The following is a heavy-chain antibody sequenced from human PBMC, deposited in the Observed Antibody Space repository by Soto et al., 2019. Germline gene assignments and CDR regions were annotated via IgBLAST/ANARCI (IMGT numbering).Heavy chain of an antibody. J-gene: IGHJ6*02. CDR3: ARDPRYNRNLYYYYYYGMDV. V-gene: IGHV3-33*01. Sequence: GGSLRLSCAASGFTFSSYGMHWVRQAPGKGLEWVAVIWYDGSNKYYADSVKGRFTISRDNSKNTLYLQMNSLRAEDTAVYYCARDPRYNRNLYYYYYYGMDVWGQGTTVTVSS. CDR1: GFTFSSYG. CDR2: IWYDGSNK. D-gene: IGHD1-20*01.